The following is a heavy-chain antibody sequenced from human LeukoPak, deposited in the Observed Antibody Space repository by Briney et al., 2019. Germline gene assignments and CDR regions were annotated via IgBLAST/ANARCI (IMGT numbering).Heavy chain of an antibody. CDR1: GGSISSSSYY. CDR3: AREDRSGYYYTNAFDI. V-gene: IGHV4-39*07. Sequence: SETLSLTCTVSGGSISSSSYYWGWIRQPPGKGLEWIGSIYYSGSTYHNPSLKSRVTISVDTSKNQFSLKLSSVTAADTAVYYCAREDRSGYYYTNAFDIWGQGTMVTVSS. J-gene: IGHJ3*02. CDR2: IYYSGST. D-gene: IGHD3-22*01.